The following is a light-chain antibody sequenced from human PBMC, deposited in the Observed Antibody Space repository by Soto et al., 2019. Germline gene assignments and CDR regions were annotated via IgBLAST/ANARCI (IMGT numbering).Light chain of an antibody. Sequence: EIVMTQSPATLSVSPGERATLSCRASQSVSSNLAWYQQNLGQAPRLLIHGASIRATGIPARFSASGSGAEFTLTISSLQSEDFAVYYCQQYNYWPGTFGQGTKVEIK. V-gene: IGKV3-15*01. CDR1: QSVSSN. CDR2: GAS. CDR3: QQYNYWPGT. J-gene: IGKJ1*01.